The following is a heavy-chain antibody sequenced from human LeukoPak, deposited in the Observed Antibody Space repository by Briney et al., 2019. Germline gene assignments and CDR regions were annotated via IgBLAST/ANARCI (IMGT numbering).Heavy chain of an antibody. CDR1: GFTFSSYA. Sequence: PGASLRLSCAASGFTFSSYAMSWVRQAPGKGLEWVSAISGSGGSTYYADSVKGRFTISRDNSKSTLYLQMNNLRVEDTALYYCARDSEYSYGYDFDYWGQGTLVTVSS. V-gene: IGHV3-23*01. CDR2: ISGSGGST. CDR3: ARDSEYSYGYDFDY. J-gene: IGHJ4*02. D-gene: IGHD5-18*01.